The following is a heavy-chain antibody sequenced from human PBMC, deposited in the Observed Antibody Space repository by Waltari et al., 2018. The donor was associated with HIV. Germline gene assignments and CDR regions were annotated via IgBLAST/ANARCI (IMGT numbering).Heavy chain of an antibody. CDR3: ARQVYTTSGLVIPWYFDY. D-gene: IGHD3-9*01. CDR2: IYPANSDT. Sequence: GWVRQMPGKGLEWMGIIYPANSDTRYNPSFQGQVTISADRSLTTVYLQWSSLKASDTAMYYCARQVYTTSGLVIPWYFDYWGQGTLVTVSS. J-gene: IGHJ4*02. V-gene: IGHV5-51*01.